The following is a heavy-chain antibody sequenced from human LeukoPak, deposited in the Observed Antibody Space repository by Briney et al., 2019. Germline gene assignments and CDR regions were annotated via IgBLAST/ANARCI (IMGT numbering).Heavy chain of an antibody. CDR3: ARVTTVTTANDAYDI. Sequence: PSETLSLTCTVSGGSISSGDYYWSWIRQPPGKGLEWIGYIYYSGSTYYNPSLKSRVTISVDTSKNQFSLKLSSVTAADTAVYYCARVTTVTTANDAYDIWRQGTMVAASS. V-gene: IGHV4-30-4*01. D-gene: IGHD4-17*01. CDR2: IYYSGST. J-gene: IGHJ3*02. CDR1: GGSISSGDYY.